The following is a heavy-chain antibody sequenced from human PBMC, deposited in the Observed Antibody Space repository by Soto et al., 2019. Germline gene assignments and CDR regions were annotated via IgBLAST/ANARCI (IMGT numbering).Heavy chain of an antibody. V-gene: IGHV3-23*01. J-gene: IGHJ4*02. CDR2: IGGGGDDT. Sequence: PGGSLRLSCAATGFSFSTYAMSWVRQAPGKGLEWVSGIGGGGDDTNYADFVKGRFTISRDNSKNTLYLQMNSLRAEDTAVYYCAKERLYYDSSGFDYWGQGTLVTVSS. CDR3: AKERLYYDSSGFDY. D-gene: IGHD3-22*01. CDR1: GFSFSTYA.